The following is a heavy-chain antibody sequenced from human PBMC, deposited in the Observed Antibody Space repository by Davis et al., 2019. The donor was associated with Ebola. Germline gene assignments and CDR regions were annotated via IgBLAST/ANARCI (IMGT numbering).Heavy chain of an antibody. Sequence: HTGGSLRLSCAASGFTFSSYWMSWVRQAPGRGLVWVSRTNEDGSTTNYADSVKGRFTISRDNAKNTLYLQMNSLRAEDTAVYYCARDLSGMDDYWGQGTLVTVSS. CDR1: GFTFSSYW. D-gene: IGHD6-19*01. J-gene: IGHJ4*02. CDR2: TNEDGSTT. V-gene: IGHV3-74*01. CDR3: ARDLSGMDDY.